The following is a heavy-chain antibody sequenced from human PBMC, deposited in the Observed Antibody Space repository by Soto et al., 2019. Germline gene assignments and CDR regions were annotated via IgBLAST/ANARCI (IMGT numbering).Heavy chain of an antibody. CDR1: GSTFSGYY. CDR3: ASDGSSSWYWFDP. J-gene: IGHJ5*02. CDR2: INPNSGGT. D-gene: IGHD6-13*01. V-gene: IGHV1-2*04. Sequence: ASVTVSCQASGSTFSGYYMHLVRQAPGQGLEWMGWINPNSGGTNYAQKSQGWVTMTRDTSISTAYMELSRLRSDDTPVDYCASDGSSSWYWFDPWGQGTLVTVSS.